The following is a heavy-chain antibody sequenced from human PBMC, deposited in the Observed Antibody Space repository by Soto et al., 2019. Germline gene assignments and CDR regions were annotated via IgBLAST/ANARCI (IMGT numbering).Heavy chain of an antibody. D-gene: IGHD2-15*01. CDR3: ARLGYCSGGSCYYYYYYMDV. J-gene: IGHJ6*03. Sequence: PSETLSLTCTVSGSSISSSSYYWGWIRQPPGKGLEWIGSIYYSGSTYYNPSLKSRVTISVDTSKNQFSLKLSSVTAADTAVYYCARLGYCSGGSCYYYYYYMDVWGKGTTVTVSS. V-gene: IGHV4-39*01. CDR1: GSSISSSSYY. CDR2: IYYSGST.